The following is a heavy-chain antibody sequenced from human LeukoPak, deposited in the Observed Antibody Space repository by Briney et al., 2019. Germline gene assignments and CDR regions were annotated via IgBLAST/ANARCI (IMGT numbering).Heavy chain of an antibody. Sequence: SETLSLTCTVSGYSISSGYYWGWIRQPPGKGLEWIGSIYHSGSTYYNPSLKSRVTISVDTSKNQFSLKLSSVTAADTAVYYCASGVYDFWSGYYNHWFDPWGQGTLVTVSS. J-gene: IGHJ5*02. V-gene: IGHV4-38-2*02. CDR3: ASGVYDFWSGYYNHWFDP. CDR2: IYHSGST. D-gene: IGHD3-3*01. CDR1: GYSISSGYY.